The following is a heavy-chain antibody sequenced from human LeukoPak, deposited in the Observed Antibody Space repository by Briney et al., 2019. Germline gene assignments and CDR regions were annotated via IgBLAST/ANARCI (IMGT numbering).Heavy chain of an antibody. Sequence: PGGSLRLSCAASGFTFSTYPMNWVRQAPGKGLQWVSYISRTGRTMYYADSVKGRFTISRDNAKNSLYLQMNSLRAEDTAVYYCAREDDSSGYIDYWGQGTLVTVSS. V-gene: IGHV3-48*01. CDR1: GFTFSTYP. J-gene: IGHJ4*02. CDR3: AREDDSSGYIDY. D-gene: IGHD3-22*01. CDR2: ISRTGRTM.